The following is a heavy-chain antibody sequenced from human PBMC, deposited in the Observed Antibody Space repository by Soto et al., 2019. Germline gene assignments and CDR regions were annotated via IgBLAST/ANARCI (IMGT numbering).Heavy chain of an antibody. CDR2: IYYSGST. J-gene: IGHJ3*02. V-gene: IGHV4-31*03. CDR3: ARVACTNGVCYRALNAFDI. D-gene: IGHD2-8*01. CDR1: GGSISSGGYY. Sequence: QVQLQESGPGLVKPSQTLSLTCTVSGGSISSGGYYWSWIRQHPGKGLEWIGYIYYSGSTYYNPCLKSRVTISVDTSKNQFSLKLSSVTAADTAVYYCARVACTNGVCYRALNAFDIWGQGTMVTVSS.